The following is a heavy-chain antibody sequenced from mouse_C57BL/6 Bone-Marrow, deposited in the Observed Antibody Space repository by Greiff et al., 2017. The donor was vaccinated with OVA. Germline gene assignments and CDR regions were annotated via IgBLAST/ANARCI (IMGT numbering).Heavy chain of an antibody. J-gene: IGHJ2*01. CDR1: GYTFTSYW. D-gene: IGHD1-1*01. CDR2: IYPGSGST. Sequence: VQLQQPGAELVKPGASVKMSCKASGYTFTSYWITWVKQRPGQGLEWIGDIYPGSGSTNYNEKFKSKATLTVDTSSSTAYVQLSSLTSEDSAVYYCARADYYGSSLDYWGQGTTLTVSS. V-gene: IGHV1-55*01. CDR3: ARADYYGSSLDY.